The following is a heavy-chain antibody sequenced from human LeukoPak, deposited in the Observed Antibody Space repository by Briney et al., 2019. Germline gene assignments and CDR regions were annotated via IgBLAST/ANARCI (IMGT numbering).Heavy chain of an antibody. CDR3: ALPGIAVAGTLPWFDP. CDR1: GGTFSSYA. CDR2: IIPILGIA. J-gene: IGHJ5*02. V-gene: IGHV1-69*04. Sequence: ASVKVSCKASGGTFSSYAISRVRQAPGQGLEWMGRIIPILGIANYAQKFQGRVTITADKSTSTAYMELSSLRSEDTAVYYCALPGIAVAGTLPWFDPWGQGTLVTVSS. D-gene: IGHD6-19*01.